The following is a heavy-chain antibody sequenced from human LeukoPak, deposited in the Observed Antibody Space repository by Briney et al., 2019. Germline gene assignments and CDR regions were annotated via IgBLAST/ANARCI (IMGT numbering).Heavy chain of an antibody. J-gene: IGHJ4*02. D-gene: IGHD3-10*01. CDR2: INPNSGGT. CDR1: GYTFTAYY. Sequence: GASVKVSCKASGYTFTAYYMHWVRQAPGQGLEWMGWINPNSGGTNYAQKFQGRVTMTRDTSISTAYMELSRLRSDDTAVYYCAREMDYYGSGSYYNVRSIYFDYWGQGTLVTVSS. CDR3: AREMDYYGSGSYYNVRSIYFDY. V-gene: IGHV1-2*02.